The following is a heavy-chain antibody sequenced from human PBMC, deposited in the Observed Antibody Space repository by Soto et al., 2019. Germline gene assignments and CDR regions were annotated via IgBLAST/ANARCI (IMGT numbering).Heavy chain of an antibody. CDR2: TYYRSRWYN. CDR3: AGTTSLQWYAMDV. J-gene: IGHJ6*03. Sequence: SQTLSLTCAISGDSVSSNSAAWNWIRQSPSRGLEWLGRTYYRSRWYNDYAVSVKSRITVNPDTSKNQFSLHLNSVTPEDTAVYYGAGTTSLQWYAMDVWDKGTTVTGSS. V-gene: IGHV6-1*01. D-gene: IGHD1-7*01. CDR1: GDSVSSNSAA.